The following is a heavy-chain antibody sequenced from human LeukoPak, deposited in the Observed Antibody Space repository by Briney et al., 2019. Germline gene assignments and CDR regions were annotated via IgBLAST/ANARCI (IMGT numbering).Heavy chain of an antibody. CDR2: IYFSGNT. CDR3: ATHLDYGDYHFDY. Sequence: NSSETLSLTCSVSGGSISSATYYWGWIRQPPGRGLEWIGSIYFSGNTYYNPSLKSRVTISIDTSKNQFSLKLSSVTAADTAVYFCATHLDYGDYHFDYWGQGTLVTISS. J-gene: IGHJ4*02. V-gene: IGHV4-39*01. D-gene: IGHD4-17*01. CDR1: GGSISSATYY.